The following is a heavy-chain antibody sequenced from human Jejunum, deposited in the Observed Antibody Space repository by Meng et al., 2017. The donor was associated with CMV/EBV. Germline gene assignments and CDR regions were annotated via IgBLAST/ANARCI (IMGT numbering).Heavy chain of an antibody. CDR2: IKSTFNGQTT. CDR1: GFTFSDAW. Sequence: EVQLVESXGDLVXXGGSLXXSGXXSGFTFSDAWMSWVRQAQGKGLEWVARIKSTFNGQTTDYASLVKGRFTILRDDPKNTLFLQMSNLRSEDTAVYFCTTEHIGWPGYDHFYWGQGTLVTVSS. J-gene: IGHJ4*02. V-gene: IGHV3-15*01. D-gene: IGHD5-12*01. CDR3: TTEHIGWPGYDHFY.